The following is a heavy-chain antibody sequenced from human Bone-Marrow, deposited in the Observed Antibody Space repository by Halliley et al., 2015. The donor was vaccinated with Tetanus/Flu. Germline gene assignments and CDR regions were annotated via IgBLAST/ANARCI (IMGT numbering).Heavy chain of an antibody. CDR1: GFMFSTFG. CDR3: AKAGENSGGWLPVDY. CDR2: ISFDGSNS. D-gene: IGHD6-19*01. Sequence: SLRLSCAASGFMFSTFGMHWVRQAPGKGLEWVAVISFDGSNSYYADSVKGRLTISRDNSKNTLFLQMNSLRAEDTAVYYCAKAGENSGGWLPVDYWGQGTLVTVSS. V-gene: IGHV3-30*18. J-gene: IGHJ4*02.